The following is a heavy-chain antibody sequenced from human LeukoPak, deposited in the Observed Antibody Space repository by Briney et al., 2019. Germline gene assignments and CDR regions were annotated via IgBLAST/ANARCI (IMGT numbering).Heavy chain of an antibody. CDR3: ARGVVTFHY. CDR2: IYYSGTT. CDR1: GGSIISGDFF. V-gene: IGHV4-30-4*08. D-gene: IGHD3-3*01. Sequence: PSETLSLTCSVSGGSIISGDFFWSWIRQPPGKGLEWIGYIYYSGTTSYNPSLKSRVTISVDTSKNQFSLKLSSVTAADTAVDYCARGVVTFHYWGQGTLVTVSS. J-gene: IGHJ4*02.